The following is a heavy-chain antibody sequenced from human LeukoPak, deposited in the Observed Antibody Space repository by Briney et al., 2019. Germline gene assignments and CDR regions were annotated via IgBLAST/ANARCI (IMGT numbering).Heavy chain of an antibody. V-gene: IGHV3-30*04. Sequence: GRSLRLSCAASGFTFSNYAIHWVRQAPGKGLEWVALISYDGSDKYYVDSVKGRFTISRDKSKNTLYLQMNSLRAEDTAVYYCARGRSLIAAAVTGYLDYWGQGTLVTVSS. D-gene: IGHD6-13*01. J-gene: IGHJ4*02. CDR2: ISYDGSDK. CDR1: GFTFSNYA. CDR3: ARGRSLIAAAVTGYLDY.